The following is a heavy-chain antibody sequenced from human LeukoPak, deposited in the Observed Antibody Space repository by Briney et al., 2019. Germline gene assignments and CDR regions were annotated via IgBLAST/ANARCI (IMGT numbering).Heavy chain of an antibody. J-gene: IGHJ4*02. D-gene: IGHD3-3*01. Sequence: GGSLRLSCAASGFTFSSYAMSWVRQAPGKGLEWVSVIYSGGSTYYADSVKGRFTISRDNSKNTLYLQMNSLRAEDTAVYYCARFLECFDYWGQGTLVTVSS. CDR1: GFTFSSYA. V-gene: IGHV3-53*01. CDR2: IYSGGST. CDR3: ARFLECFDY.